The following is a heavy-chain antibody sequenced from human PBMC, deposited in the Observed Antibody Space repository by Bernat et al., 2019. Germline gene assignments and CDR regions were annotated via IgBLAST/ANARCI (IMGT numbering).Heavy chain of an antibody. V-gene: IGHV4-4*02. D-gene: IGHD6-13*01. J-gene: IGHJ3*01. CDR1: GGSISSSNW. CDR2: IFHSGST. Sequence: QVQLQESGPGLVKPSRTLSLTCAVSGGSISSSNWWSWVRHPPGKGLEWIGEIFHSGSTNDNPSLKSRVTITVGQSKNQFSLKLSAVPVTDTAVYYCARYSCRWSPGGDGFEFWGQGTMVTVSS. CDR3: ARYSCRWSPGGDGFEF.